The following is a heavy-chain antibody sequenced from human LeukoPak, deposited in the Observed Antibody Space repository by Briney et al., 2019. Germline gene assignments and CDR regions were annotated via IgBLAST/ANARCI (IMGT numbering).Heavy chain of an antibody. CDR2: IYTSGST. J-gene: IGHJ5*02. D-gene: IGHD6-13*01. CDR1: GGSISSGSYY. V-gene: IGHV4-61*02. CDR3: ARGDSQSWYDWFDP. Sequence: SETLSLTCTVSGGSISSGSYYWRWIRQPAGKGLEWIGRIYTSGSTNYNPSLKSRVTISVDTSKNQFSLTLSSVTAADTAVYYCARGDSQSWYDWFDPWGQGTLVTVSS.